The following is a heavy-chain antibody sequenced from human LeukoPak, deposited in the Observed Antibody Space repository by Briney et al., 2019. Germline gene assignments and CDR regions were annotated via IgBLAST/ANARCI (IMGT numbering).Heavy chain of an antibody. CDR2: FDPEDGET. Sequence: GASVKVSCKVSGYTLTELSIHWVRQAPGKGLEWMGGFDPEDGETIYAQKFQGRVTMTEDTPTDTAYMELSSLRSEDTAVYYCATMYYYDSSGYYLSYWGQGTLVTVSS. CDR3: ATMYYYDSSGYYLSY. CDR1: GYTLTELS. J-gene: IGHJ4*02. V-gene: IGHV1-24*01. D-gene: IGHD3-22*01.